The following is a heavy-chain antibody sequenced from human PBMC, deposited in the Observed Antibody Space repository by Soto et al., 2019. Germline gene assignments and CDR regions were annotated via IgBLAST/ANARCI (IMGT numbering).Heavy chain of an antibody. Sequence: DVQLVESGGGLIQPGESLRLSCAAFGLTVSGKKYVAWVRQAPGKGLEWVSALYDVDGTYYADSLKGRFTTSTDSSKTTVYLQMNDLRPDDTAVYYCATWHERAHAYDVWGQGTTVTVSS. CDR3: ATWHERAHAYDV. CDR1: GLTVSGKKY. J-gene: IGHJ3*01. D-gene: IGHD1-1*01. CDR2: LYDVDGT. V-gene: IGHV3-53*01.